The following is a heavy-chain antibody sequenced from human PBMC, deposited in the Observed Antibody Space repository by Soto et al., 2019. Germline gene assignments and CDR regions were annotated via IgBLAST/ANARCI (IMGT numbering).Heavy chain of an antibody. CDR3: AKDSAGGVGLFDF. D-gene: IGHD2-15*01. CDR1: GFTVSGKKY. J-gene: IGHJ4*02. Sequence: DVQLVASGGGLIQPGESLRLSCAAFGFTVSGKKYVAWVRQAPGKGLEWVSALYDLDGTYYADSVKGRFTISRDNAKNSLYLQMNSLRPEDTALYYCAKDSAGGVGLFDFWGQGTLVTVSS. V-gene: IGHV3-53*01. CDR2: LYDLDGT.